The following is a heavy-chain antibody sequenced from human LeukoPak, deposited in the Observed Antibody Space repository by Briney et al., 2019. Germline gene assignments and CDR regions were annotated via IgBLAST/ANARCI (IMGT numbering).Heavy chain of an antibody. CDR1: GGSISSGSYY. Sequence: SETLSLTCTVSGGSISSGSYYWSWIRQPPGKGLEWIGEINHSGSTNYNPSLKSRVTISVDTSKNQFSLKLSSVTAADTAVYYCARRRRTAASGAWGQGTLVTVSS. V-gene: IGHV4-39*07. CDR2: INHSGST. D-gene: IGHD6-13*01. J-gene: IGHJ4*02. CDR3: ARRRRTAASGA.